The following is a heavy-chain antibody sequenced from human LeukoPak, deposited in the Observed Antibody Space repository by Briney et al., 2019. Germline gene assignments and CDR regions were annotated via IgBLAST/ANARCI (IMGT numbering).Heavy chain of an antibody. CDR3: ARGGLEWLSY. Sequence: GGSLRLSCAASGFTFSSYTMNWVRQAPGEGLEWVSFISTSSSPIYYADSVKGRFTISRDDAKNSVYLQMNSLRDEDTAVYYCARGGLEWLSYWGQGTLVTVSS. D-gene: IGHD6-19*01. CDR2: ISTSSSPI. CDR1: GFTFSSYT. V-gene: IGHV3-48*02. J-gene: IGHJ4*02.